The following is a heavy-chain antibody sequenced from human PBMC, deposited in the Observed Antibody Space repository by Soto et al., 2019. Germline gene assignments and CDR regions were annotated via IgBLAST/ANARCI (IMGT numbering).Heavy chain of an antibody. D-gene: IGHD2-15*01. CDR1: GYSFTTHW. Sequence: GESLKISCKGSGYSFTTHWIVWVRQMPEKGLEWVGIIYPGDSETRYSPSFQGQVSISADQSTSTAYLQWSSLKASDSAIYYCARHGEGYCSGGRCLYYGMDVWGQGTTVTVSS. V-gene: IGHV5-51*01. CDR3: ARHGEGYCSGGRCLYYGMDV. J-gene: IGHJ6*02. CDR2: IYPGDSET.